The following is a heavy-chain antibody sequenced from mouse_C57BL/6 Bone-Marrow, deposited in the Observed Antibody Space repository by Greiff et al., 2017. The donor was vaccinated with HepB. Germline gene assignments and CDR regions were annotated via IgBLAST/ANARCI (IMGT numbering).Heavy chain of an antibody. V-gene: IGHV14-1*01. CDR2: IDPEDGDT. Sequence: EVKLVESGAELVRPGASVKLSCTASGFNIKDYYMHWVKQRPEQGLEWIGRIDPEDGDTEYAPKFQGKATMTADTSSNTAYLQLSSLTSEDTAVYYCTNYYYGSYWYFDVWGTGTTVTVSS. CDR1: GFNIKDYY. CDR3: TNYYYGSYWYFDV. J-gene: IGHJ1*03. D-gene: IGHD1-1*01.